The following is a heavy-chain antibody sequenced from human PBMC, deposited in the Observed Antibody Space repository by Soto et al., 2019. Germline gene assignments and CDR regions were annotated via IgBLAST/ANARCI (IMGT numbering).Heavy chain of an antibody. J-gene: IGHJ5*02. Sequence: PSETLSLTCAVYGGSFSGYYWSWIRQPPGKGLEWIGEINHSGSTNYNPSLKSRVTISVDTSKNQFSLKLSSVTAADTAVYYCARTSRMVRGVIMYNWFDPCGQGTLVTVSS. V-gene: IGHV4-34*01. CDR1: GGSFSGYY. D-gene: IGHD3-10*01. CDR3: ARTSRMVRGVIMYNWFDP. CDR2: INHSGST.